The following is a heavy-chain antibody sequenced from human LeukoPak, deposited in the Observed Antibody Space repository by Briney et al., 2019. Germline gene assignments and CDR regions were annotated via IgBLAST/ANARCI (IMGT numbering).Heavy chain of an antibody. Sequence: QSGGSLRLSCAASGFTFDDYTMHWVRQAPGKGLEWVSLISWDGGSTYYADSVKGRFTTSRDNSKNSLYLQMNSLRTEDTALYYCAKAGAPLRFLEWFPLDYWGQGTLVTVSS. CDR2: ISWDGGST. J-gene: IGHJ4*02. CDR1: GFTFDDYT. D-gene: IGHD3-3*01. V-gene: IGHV3-43*01. CDR3: AKAGAPLRFLEWFPLDY.